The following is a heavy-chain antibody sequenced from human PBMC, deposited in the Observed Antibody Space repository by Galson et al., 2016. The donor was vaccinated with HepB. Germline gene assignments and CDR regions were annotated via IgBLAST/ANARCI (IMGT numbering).Heavy chain of an antibody. D-gene: IGHD3-3*01. CDR1: GFTFSSYD. CDR2: ISSGGTNE. Sequence: SLRLSCAASGFTFSSYDMHWVRQAPGKGLEWVALISSGGTNEYNTDSVKGRFTISRDNSKNTLYLQMNSLRAEDTAVYYCARVMVDYHYWSNKPKHYYSGMDVWGQGTTVTVSS. V-gene: IGHV3-30*04. CDR3: ARVMVDYHYWSNKPKHYYSGMDV. J-gene: IGHJ6*02.